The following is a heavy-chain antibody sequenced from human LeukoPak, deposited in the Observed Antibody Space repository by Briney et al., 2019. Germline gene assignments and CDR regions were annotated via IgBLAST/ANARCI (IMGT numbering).Heavy chain of an antibody. D-gene: IGHD3-22*01. CDR3: ARDPEYYDSSGAFDY. V-gene: IGHV3-74*03. CDR1: GFTFSTYW. Sequence: GGSLRLSCAGSGFTFSTYWMHWVRQAAGKGLVWVSRINGDGSNTTYADSVKGRFTISRDNAKNSLYLQMNSLRAEDTAVYYCARDPEYYDSSGAFDYWGQGTLVTVSS. J-gene: IGHJ4*02. CDR2: INGDGSNT.